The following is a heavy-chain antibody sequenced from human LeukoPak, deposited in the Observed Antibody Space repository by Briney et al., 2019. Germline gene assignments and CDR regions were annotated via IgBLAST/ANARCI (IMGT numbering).Heavy chain of an antibody. CDR1: GGSISSSSYY. V-gene: IGHV4-61*01. J-gene: IGHJ4*02. Sequence: SETLSLTCTVSGGSISSSSYYWSWIRQPPGKGLEWIGYIYYSGSTNYNPSLKSRVTISVDTSKNQFSLKLSSVTAADTAVYYCARAVGGYCTNGVCSAFDYWGQGTLVTVSS. CDR2: IYYSGST. CDR3: ARAVGGYCTNGVCSAFDY. D-gene: IGHD2-8*01.